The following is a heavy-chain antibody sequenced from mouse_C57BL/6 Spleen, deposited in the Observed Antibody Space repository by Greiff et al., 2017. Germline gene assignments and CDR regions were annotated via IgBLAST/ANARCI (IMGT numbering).Heavy chain of an antibody. CDR3: ARRAATLVAFDD. CDR2: INPGGGGT. D-gene: IGHD1-1*01. Sequence: VKLQQSGAELVRPGTSVKVSCKASGYDFTNYLIAWVKQRPGQGLEWIGVINPGGGGTNYTEKFKGKATMTADKSYSTAYMQLSSLTSEDSAVYFCARRAATLVAFDDWGQGTTLTVSS. CDR1: GYDFTNYL. J-gene: IGHJ2*01. V-gene: IGHV1-54*01.